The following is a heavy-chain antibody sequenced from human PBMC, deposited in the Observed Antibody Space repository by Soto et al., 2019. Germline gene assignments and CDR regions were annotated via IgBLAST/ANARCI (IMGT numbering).Heavy chain of an antibody. V-gene: IGHV1-69*01. CDR3: AARHCSTTSCYYDMDV. Sequence: QVQLVQSGAEVKKPGSSVKVSCKASGGPFRSFAISWVRQAPGQGLEWMGGIVPMFGPATYAQKFQGRVTITADESTSTAYMDLSSLRSEDTAVYYCAARHCSTTSCYYDMDVWGQGTTVTVSS. J-gene: IGHJ6*02. CDR2: IVPMFGPA. D-gene: IGHD2-2*01. CDR1: GGPFRSFA.